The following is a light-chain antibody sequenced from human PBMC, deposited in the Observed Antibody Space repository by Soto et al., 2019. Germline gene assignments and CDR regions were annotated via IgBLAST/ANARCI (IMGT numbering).Light chain of an antibody. V-gene: IGKV3-20*01. CDR3: QQYGTSLWT. CDR1: QSVSSNY. J-gene: IGKJ1*01. CDR2: GAS. Sequence: EIVLTQSPGTLSLSPGERATLSCRASQSVSSNYLAWHQQKRGQAPRLLIYGASSRATGIPDRFSGSGSGTDFTLTISRLEPEDFEVYYCQQYGTSLWTLGQGTKVDIK.